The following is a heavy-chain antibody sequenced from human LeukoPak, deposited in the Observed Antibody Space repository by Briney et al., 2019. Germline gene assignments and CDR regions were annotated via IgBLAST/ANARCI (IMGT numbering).Heavy chain of an antibody. V-gene: IGHV3-11*01. CDR2: TSSSSSII. CDR1: GFTLSDYY. Sequence: PGGSLRLSCAASGFTLSDYYMSWIRQAPGKGLEWVSYTSSSSSIIYYADSMKGRFTIPRDNAKNSLYLQMNSLRAEDTAVYYCARYYYDSSGYYLFDYWGQGTLVTVSS. J-gene: IGHJ4*02. D-gene: IGHD3-22*01. CDR3: ARYYYDSSGYYLFDY.